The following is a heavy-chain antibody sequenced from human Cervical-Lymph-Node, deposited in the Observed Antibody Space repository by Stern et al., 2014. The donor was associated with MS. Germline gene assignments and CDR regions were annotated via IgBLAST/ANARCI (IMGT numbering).Heavy chain of an antibody. CDR1: GYTFTSYG. Sequence: VKLVESGAEVKTPGASVKVSCKASGYTFTSYGINWVRQAPGQGREWMGWINAYNGNTNKAQKLQGRVTMTTDTSTSTADMELRSLRSDDTAVYYCARGLLGSENAFDIWGQGTMVTVSS. CDR3: ARGLLGSENAFDI. V-gene: IGHV1-18*01. J-gene: IGHJ3*02. D-gene: IGHD2-15*01. CDR2: INAYNGNT.